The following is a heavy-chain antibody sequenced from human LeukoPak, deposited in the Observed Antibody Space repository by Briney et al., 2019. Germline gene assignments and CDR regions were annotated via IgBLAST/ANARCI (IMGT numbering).Heavy chain of an antibody. V-gene: IGHV4-61*02. J-gene: IGHJ4*02. Sequence: SETLSLTCTVSGGSISSGTYYWYWIRQPAGKGLEWIGRIYTSGITNYNPSLKSRVTISVDTSKNQFSLKLSSVTAADTAVYYCARVDSSNWYDSRGYFDYWGQGTLVTVSS. CDR3: ARVDSSNWYDSRGYFDY. CDR1: GGSISSGTYY. D-gene: IGHD6-13*01. CDR2: IYTSGIT.